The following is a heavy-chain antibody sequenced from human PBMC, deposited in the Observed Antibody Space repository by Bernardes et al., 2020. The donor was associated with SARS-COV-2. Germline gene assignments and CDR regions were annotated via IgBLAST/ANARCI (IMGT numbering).Heavy chain of an antibody. CDR2: ISRDSVNR. Sequence: GGSLRLSCTVSGLRFDDYAMHWVRQAPGKGLEWVSAISRDSVNREYGDSVTGRFTISRDNAKNSLYLQMSSLRAEDTALYYCATAITMTQGVLNYWGHGTPVTVSS. J-gene: IGHJ4*01. CDR1: GLRFDDYA. D-gene: IGHD3-10*01. CDR3: ATAITMTQGVLNY. V-gene: IGHV3-9*01.